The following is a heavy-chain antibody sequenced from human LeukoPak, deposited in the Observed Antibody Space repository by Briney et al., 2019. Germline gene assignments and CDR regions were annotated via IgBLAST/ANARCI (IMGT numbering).Heavy chain of an antibody. CDR2: MNPNSGNT. Sequence: ASVKVSCKASGYTFTSYDINWVRQATGQGLEWMGWMNPNSGNTGYAQRFQGRVTMTKNTSISTAYMELSSLRSEDTAVYYCATRVAVADGDYWGQGTLVTVSS. CDR1: GYTFTSYD. J-gene: IGHJ4*02. D-gene: IGHD6-19*01. CDR3: ATRVAVADGDY. V-gene: IGHV1-8*01.